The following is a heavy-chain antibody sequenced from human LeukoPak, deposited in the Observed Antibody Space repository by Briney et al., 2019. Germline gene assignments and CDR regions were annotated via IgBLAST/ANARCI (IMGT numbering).Heavy chain of an antibody. V-gene: IGHV4-34*01. J-gene: IGHJ4*02. CDR1: GGSFSGYY. D-gene: IGHD3-22*01. Sequence: SETLSLTCAVYGGSFSGYYWSWLRQPPGKGLEWIGEINHSGSTNYNPSLKSRVTISVDTSKNQFSLKLNSVTAADRALYYCARQTTSGYLGYWGQGTPVTVS. CDR3: ARQTTSGYLGY. CDR2: INHSGST.